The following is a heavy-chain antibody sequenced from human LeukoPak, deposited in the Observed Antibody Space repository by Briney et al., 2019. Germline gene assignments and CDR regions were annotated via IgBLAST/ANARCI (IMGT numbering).Heavy chain of an antibody. J-gene: IGHJ5*02. CDR3: ARAAFKCRRGNWFDP. V-gene: IGHV4-30-4*01. CDR1: GDSISSGDYY. Sequence: SETLSLTCTVSGDSISSGDYYWSWIRQPPGKGLEWIGYIYYSGSAYYNPSLKSRVTISIDTSKNQFSLKLTSVTAADTAVYYCARAAFKCRRGNWFDPWGQGTLVTVSS. CDR2: IYYSGSA.